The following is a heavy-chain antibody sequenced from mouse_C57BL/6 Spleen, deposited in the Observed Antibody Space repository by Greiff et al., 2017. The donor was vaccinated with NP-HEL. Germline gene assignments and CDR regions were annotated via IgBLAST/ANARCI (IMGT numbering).Heavy chain of an antibody. V-gene: IGHV5-16*01. D-gene: IGHD1-1*01. Sequence: EVKVVESEGGLVQPGSSMKLSCTASGFTFSDYYMAWVRQVPEKGLEWVANINYDGSSTYYLDSLKSRFIISRDNAKNILYLQMSSLKSEDTATYYCARAPSTVVTYWYFDVWGTGTTVTVAS. J-gene: IGHJ1*03. CDR1: GFTFSDYY. CDR3: ARAPSTVVTYWYFDV. CDR2: INYDGSST.